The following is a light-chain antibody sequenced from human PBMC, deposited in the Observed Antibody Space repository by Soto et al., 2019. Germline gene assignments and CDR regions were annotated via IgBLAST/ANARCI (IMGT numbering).Light chain of an antibody. CDR3: QQYGSSPST. CDR2: GAS. Sequence: TVLTQSPGTLSLSPGERATLSCRASQSVSSNYITWYQQKPGQAPRRLIFGASSRATGIPDRFSGSGSGTDFTLTISRLEPEDFAVYYCQQYGSSPSTFGQGTKVDIK. CDR1: QSVSSNY. J-gene: IGKJ1*01. V-gene: IGKV3-20*01.